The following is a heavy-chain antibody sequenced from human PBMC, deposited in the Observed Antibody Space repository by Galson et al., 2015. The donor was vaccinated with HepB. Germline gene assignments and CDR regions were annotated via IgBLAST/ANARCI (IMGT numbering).Heavy chain of an antibody. CDR3: ARGVGGRRGGMDV. J-gene: IGHJ6*02. CDR2: IYPGDSDT. D-gene: IGHD3-16*01. V-gene: IGHV5-51*01. CDR1: GYSFSNFW. Sequence: QSGAEVKKPGESLKISCKGSGYSFSNFWIGWVRQMPGKGLEWMGIIYPGDSDTRYSPSFQGQDSISADKSISTAFLQWSSLKGSDTAVYYCARGVGGRRGGMDVWGQGTTVIVSS.